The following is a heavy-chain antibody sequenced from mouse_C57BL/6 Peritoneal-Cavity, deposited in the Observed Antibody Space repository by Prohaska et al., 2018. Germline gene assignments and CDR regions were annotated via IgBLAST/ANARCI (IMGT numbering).Heavy chain of an antibody. CDR2: IFPGSGSP. J-gene: IGHJ2*01. CDR1: GYTFTDYY. CDR3: ARGWYYGSSSFDY. D-gene: IGHD1-1*01. Sequence: QVQLQQSGPELVKPGASVKISCKASGYTFTDYYINCVKQRPGQGLERIGWIFPGSGSPYYNEKFKGKATLTVDKSCSTAYRCVSSLTTEDSAVDFCARGWYYGSSSFDYWGQGTTLTVSS. V-gene: IGHV1-75*01.